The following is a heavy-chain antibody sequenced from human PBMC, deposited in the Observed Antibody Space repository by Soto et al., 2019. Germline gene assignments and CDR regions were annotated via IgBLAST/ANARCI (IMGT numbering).Heavy chain of an antibody. J-gene: IGHJ6*02. CDR3: ARDLAARPPYYGMDV. CDR2: ISSSSSTI. Sequence: EVQLVESGGGLVQPGGSLRLSCAASGFTFSSYSMNWVRQAPGKGLEWVSYISSSSSTIYYADSVKGRFTISRDNAKNSLYLQMNGLRDEDTAVYYCARDLAARPPYYGMDVWGQGTTVTVSS. D-gene: IGHD6-6*01. CDR1: GFTFSSYS. V-gene: IGHV3-48*02.